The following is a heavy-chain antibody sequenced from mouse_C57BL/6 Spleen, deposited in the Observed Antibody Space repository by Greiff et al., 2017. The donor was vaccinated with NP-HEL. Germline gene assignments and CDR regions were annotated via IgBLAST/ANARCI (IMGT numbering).Heavy chain of an antibody. D-gene: IGHD1-1*01. CDR1: GFTFTDYY. CDR2: IRNKANGYTT. Sequence: EVMLVESGGGLVQPGGSLSLSCAASGFTFTDYYMSWVRQPPGKALEWLGFIRNKANGYTTEYSASVKGRFTISRDNSQSSLYLQMNDLRAEDSATYYCARCPHDYGRGYFDVWGTGTTVTVAS. J-gene: IGHJ1*03. CDR3: ARCPHDYGRGYFDV. V-gene: IGHV7-3*01.